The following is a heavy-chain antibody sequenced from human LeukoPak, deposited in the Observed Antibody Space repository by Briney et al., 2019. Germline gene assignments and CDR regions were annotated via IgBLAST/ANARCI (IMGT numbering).Heavy chain of an antibody. CDR2: IYYSGST. D-gene: IGHD2-2*01. CDR3: ARARVVPAAPFDP. CDR1: GGSISSGGYY. V-gene: IGHV4-31*03. Sequence: TSQTLSLTCTVSGGSISSGGYYWRWIRQHPGKGLEWIGYIYYSGSTYYNPSLKSRVTISVDTSKNQFSLKLSSVTAADTAVYYCARARVVPAAPFDPWGQGTLVTVSS. J-gene: IGHJ5*02.